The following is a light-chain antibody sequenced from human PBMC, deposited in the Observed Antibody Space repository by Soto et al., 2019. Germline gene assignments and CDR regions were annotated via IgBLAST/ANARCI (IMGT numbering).Light chain of an antibody. CDR3: QQYNDWPLT. J-gene: IGKJ4*01. V-gene: IGKV3-15*01. CDR1: HSVSSN. Sequence: EIVMTQSPATLSVSPGERATLSCRASHSVSSNLAWYQQKPGQAPRLLIYGTSTRATGIPVRFSGSGSGTEFTVTISSLQSEDSAIYFCQQYNDWPLTFGGGTKVDI. CDR2: GTS.